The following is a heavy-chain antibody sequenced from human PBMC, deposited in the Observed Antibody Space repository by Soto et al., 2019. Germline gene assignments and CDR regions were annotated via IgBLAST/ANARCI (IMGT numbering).Heavy chain of an antibody. Sequence: EVQLVESGGGLIQPGGSLRLSCAASGFTVSSDYMSWVRQAPGKGLEWVSVIYTGGSTYYADSVKGRFTFSRDNSKNTLYLQMNSLRVEDTAVYYCARAYGAHPALFDPWGQGTLVTVSS. D-gene: IGHD4-17*01. CDR3: ARAYGAHPALFDP. V-gene: IGHV3-53*01. CDR1: GFTVSSDY. CDR2: IYTGGST. J-gene: IGHJ5*02.